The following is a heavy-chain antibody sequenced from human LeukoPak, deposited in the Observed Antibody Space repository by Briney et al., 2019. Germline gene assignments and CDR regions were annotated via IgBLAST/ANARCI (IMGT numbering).Heavy chain of an antibody. CDR2: INPSGGST. V-gene: IGHV1-46*01. J-gene: IGHJ4*02. D-gene: IGHD5-24*01. CDR1: GYTFTSFY. CDR3: ARVSLDGYNPFDY. Sequence: ASVKVSCKASGYTFTSFYMHWVRQAPGQGLEWMGIINPSGGSTSYAQKFQGRVTMTRDTSTSTVYMDLGSLRSEDTAVYYCARVSLDGYNPFDYWGQGTLVTVSS.